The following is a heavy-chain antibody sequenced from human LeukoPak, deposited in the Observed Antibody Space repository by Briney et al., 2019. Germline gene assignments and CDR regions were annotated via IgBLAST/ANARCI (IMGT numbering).Heavy chain of an antibody. CDR1: GFTFSNYG. V-gene: IGHV3-30*03. D-gene: IGHD5-18*01. Sequence: GGSLRLSCAASGFTFSNYGMHWVRQAPGKGLEWVAVISYDGSNKYYADSVKGRFTISRDNSKNTLYLQMNSLRAEDTAVYYCARGYSYPYFDYWGQGTLVTVSS. CDR2: ISYDGSNK. J-gene: IGHJ4*02. CDR3: ARGYSYPYFDY.